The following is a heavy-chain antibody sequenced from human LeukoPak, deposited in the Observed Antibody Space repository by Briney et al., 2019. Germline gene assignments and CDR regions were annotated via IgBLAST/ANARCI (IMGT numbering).Heavy chain of an antibody. CDR2: ISSSSYI. CDR3: ARDWQHMATVIYYFDY. J-gene: IGHJ4*02. CDR1: GFTFSSYS. V-gene: IGHV3-21*01. D-gene: IGHD4-17*01. Sequence: GGSLRLSCAASGFTFSSYSMNWVRQAPGKGLEWVSSISSSSYIYYADSVKGRFTISRDNSKNTLFLQMDSLRAEDTAVYYCARDWQHMATVIYYFDYWGQGTLVTVSS.